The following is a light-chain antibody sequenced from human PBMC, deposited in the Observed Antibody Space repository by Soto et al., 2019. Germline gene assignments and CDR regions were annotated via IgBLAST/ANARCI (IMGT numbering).Light chain of an antibody. CDR1: QSVSSN. CDR2: GAS. V-gene: IGKV3-15*01. CDR3: QQYNNWPPWT. J-gene: IGKJ1*01. Sequence: EIVMTQSPATLSVSPGERATLSCRASQSVSSNFAWYQQKPGQAPRILIYGASTRATAIPARFSGSGSGTEFTLTIISLQAEDVAVYNCQQYNNWPPWTFGQGTKVEIK.